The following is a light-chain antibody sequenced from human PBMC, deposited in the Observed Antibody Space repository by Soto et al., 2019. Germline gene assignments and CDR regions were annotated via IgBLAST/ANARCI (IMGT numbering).Light chain of an antibody. Sequence: ALPLTQSPSSLSASVGDRVTITCRASQGISSALAWYQQKPGKAPKLLIYDASSLESGVPSRFSGSGSGTDFTLTISSLQPEDFATYYCQQFNSYPPPLGGGTKVEIK. CDR3: QQFNSYPPP. CDR1: QGISSA. J-gene: IGKJ4*01. CDR2: DAS. V-gene: IGKV1-13*02.